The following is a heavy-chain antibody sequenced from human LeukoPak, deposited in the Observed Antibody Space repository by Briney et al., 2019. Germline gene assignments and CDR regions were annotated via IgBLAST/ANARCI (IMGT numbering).Heavy chain of an antibody. CDR2: ISGSGGTT. D-gene: IGHD3-9*01. CDR1: GFTFSSYA. Sequence: PGGSLRLSCAASGFTFSSYAMGWVRQAPGKGLEWVSGISGSGGTTYYADSVKGRFTISRDNSKNTLYLQMNSLRAEDTAVYYCAKDPVMGGFLTGYYYYWGQGTLVTVSS. J-gene: IGHJ4*02. CDR3: AKDPVMGGFLTGYYYY. V-gene: IGHV3-23*01.